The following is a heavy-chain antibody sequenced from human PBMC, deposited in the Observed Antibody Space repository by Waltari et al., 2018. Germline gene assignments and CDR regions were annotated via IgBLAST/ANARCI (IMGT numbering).Heavy chain of an antibody. J-gene: IGHJ4*02. Sequence: QITLKESGPTLVKPTQTLTLTCTFSGFSLSTSGVGVGWIRQPPGKALEWLALIYWNDDKRYSPSLKSRLTITKDTSKNQVVLTMTNMDPVDTATYYCARHIVVVTAVGFDYWGQGTLVTVSS. CDR1: GFSLSTSGVG. D-gene: IGHD2-21*02. V-gene: IGHV2-5*01. CDR3: ARHIVVVTAVGFDY. CDR2: IYWNDDK.